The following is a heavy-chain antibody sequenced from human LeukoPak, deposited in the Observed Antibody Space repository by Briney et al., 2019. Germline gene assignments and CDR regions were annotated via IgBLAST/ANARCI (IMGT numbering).Heavy chain of an antibody. J-gene: IGHJ4*02. CDR2: INHSGST. Sequence: SETLSLTCAVYGGSFSGYYWSWIRQPPGKGLEWIGEINHSGSTNYSPSLKGRVTISVDTSKNQFSLKLSSVTAAGTAVYYCARHSGSYYYDSSGYDWGQGTLVTVSS. CDR3: ARHSGSYYYDSSGYD. D-gene: IGHD3-22*01. V-gene: IGHV4-34*01. CDR1: GGSFSGYY.